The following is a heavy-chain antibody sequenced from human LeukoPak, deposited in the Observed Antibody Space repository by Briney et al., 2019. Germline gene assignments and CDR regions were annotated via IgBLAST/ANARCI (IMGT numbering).Heavy chain of an antibody. Sequence: GGSLRLSCAASGFTFSSYSMNWVRQAPGKGLEWVSSISSSSSYIYYADSVKGRFTISRDNPKNSLYLQMNSLRAEDTAVYYCARDPYCSSTSCLMPNYYYYMDVWGKGTTVTVSS. CDR2: ISSSSSYI. D-gene: IGHD2-2*01. J-gene: IGHJ6*03. CDR3: ARDPYCSSTSCLMPNYYYYMDV. V-gene: IGHV3-21*01. CDR1: GFTFSSYS.